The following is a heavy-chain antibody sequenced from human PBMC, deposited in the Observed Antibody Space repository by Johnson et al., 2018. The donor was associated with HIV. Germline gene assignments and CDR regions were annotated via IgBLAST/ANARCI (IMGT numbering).Heavy chain of an antibody. CDR3: ANGGYSYGYDAFDI. Sequence: VQLVESGGGLIQPGGSMRLSCEASGFTVRSNYISWVRQAPGKGLEWVSVIYSGGDTYYADSMRGRLTISRDNSKNTLYLQMNSLRAEDTAVYYCANGGYSYGYDAFDIWGQGTMVTVSS. V-gene: IGHV3-53*01. CDR2: IYSGGDT. J-gene: IGHJ3*02. CDR1: GFTVRSNY. D-gene: IGHD5-18*01.